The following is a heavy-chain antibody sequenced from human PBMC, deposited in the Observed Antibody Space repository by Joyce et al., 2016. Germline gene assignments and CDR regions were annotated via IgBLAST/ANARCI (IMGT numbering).Heavy chain of an antibody. V-gene: IGHV4-39*07. D-gene: IGHD2/OR15-2a*01. CDR1: GASIRGSHYY. J-gene: IGHJ4*02. CDR3: ARDTSPRSIDS. CDR2: IYYSGST. Sequence: QLHLQESGPGLVKPSETLSLNCTVSGASIRGSHYYWAWIRQSPGLGLEWIGGIYYSGSTYYNPSLKSRVTISVDTSKNQFSLTLTSMTAADTAVYYCARDTSPRSIDSWGQGTLVSVSS.